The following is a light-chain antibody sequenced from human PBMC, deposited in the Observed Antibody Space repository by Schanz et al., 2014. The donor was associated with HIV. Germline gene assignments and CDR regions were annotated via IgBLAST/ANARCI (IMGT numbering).Light chain of an antibody. J-gene: IGLJ1*01. CDR2: EVS. CDR3: ASYTTSHTFV. V-gene: IGLV2-8*01. CDR1: SSDVGGYNY. Sequence: QSVLTQPPSASGSPGQSVTISCTGTSSDVGGYNYVSWYQQHPGKAPKLMIYEVSKRPSGVPDRFSGSKSGNTASLTVSGLQAEDEADYYCASYTTSHTFVFGAGTKLTVL.